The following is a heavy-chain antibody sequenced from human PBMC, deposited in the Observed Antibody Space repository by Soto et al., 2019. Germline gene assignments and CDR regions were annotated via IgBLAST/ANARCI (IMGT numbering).Heavy chain of an antibody. V-gene: IGHV3-53*01. CDR1: GFTVSSNY. J-gene: IGHJ1*01. Sequence: GGSLRLSCAASGFTVSSNYMSLVRQAPGKGLEWVSVIYSGGSTYYADSVKGRFTISRDNDNNSLYLQLNNLRAADSAVYYCAVDGSGSRAYFEHWGQGTLVTVSS. CDR2: IYSGGST. CDR3: AVDGSGSRAYFEH. D-gene: IGHD3-3*01.